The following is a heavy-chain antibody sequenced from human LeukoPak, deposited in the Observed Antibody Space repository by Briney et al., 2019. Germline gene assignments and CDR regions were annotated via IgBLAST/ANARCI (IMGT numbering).Heavy chain of an antibody. CDR3: AGSHTVDAAFDI. V-gene: IGHV3-21*04. CDR2: INSDSSLM. Sequence: PGGSLRLSCAASGFTFSMYSMNWVRQAPGKGMEWVSSINSDSSLMFYAESVKGRFTISRDTARNSLYLQMNSLRAEDTAVYYCAGSHTVDAAFDIWGQGTMVTVSS. J-gene: IGHJ3*02. D-gene: IGHD4-23*01. CDR1: GFTFSMYS.